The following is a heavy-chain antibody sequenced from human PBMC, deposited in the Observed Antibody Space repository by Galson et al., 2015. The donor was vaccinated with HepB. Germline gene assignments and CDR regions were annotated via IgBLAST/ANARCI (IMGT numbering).Heavy chain of an antibody. Sequence: SLRLSCAASGFTFSSYAMHWVRQAPGKGLEWVAVISYDGSNKYYADSVKGRFTISRDNSKNTLYLQMNSLRAEDTAVYYCHHPSWDYYGSGSYYQVDYWGQGTLVTVSS. CDR2: ISYDGSNK. V-gene: IGHV3-30*04. CDR3: HHPSWDYYGSGSYYQVDY. J-gene: IGHJ4*02. D-gene: IGHD3-10*01. CDR1: GFTFSSYA.